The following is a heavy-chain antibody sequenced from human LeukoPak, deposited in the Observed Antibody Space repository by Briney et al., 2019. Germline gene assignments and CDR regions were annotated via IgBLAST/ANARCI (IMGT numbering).Heavy chain of an antibody. CDR3: AKDGTRYGLWSGYWYLDY. CDR1: GYTFTGYY. J-gene: IGHJ4*02. D-gene: IGHD3-3*01. V-gene: IGHV1-2*02. Sequence: ASVKVSCKASGYTFTGYYMHWVRQAPGQGLEWMGWINPNSGGTNYAQKFQGRVTMTRDTSISTAYMELSSLRSDDTAVYYCAKDGTRYGLWSGYWYLDYWGQGTLVTVSS. CDR2: INPNSGGT.